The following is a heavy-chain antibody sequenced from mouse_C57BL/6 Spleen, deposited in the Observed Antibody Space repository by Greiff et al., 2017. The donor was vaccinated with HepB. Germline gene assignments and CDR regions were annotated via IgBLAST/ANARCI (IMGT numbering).Heavy chain of an antibody. Sequence: EVQLQHSGPELVKPGASVKIPCKASGYTFTDYNMDWVKQSHGKSLEWIGDINPNNGGTIYNQKFKGKATLTVDKSSSTAYMELRSLTSEDTAVYYCAILTAQVAWFAYWGQGTLVTVSA. CDR2: INPNNGGT. CDR1: GYTFTDYN. CDR3: AILTAQVAWFAY. D-gene: IGHD3-2*02. V-gene: IGHV1-18*01. J-gene: IGHJ3*01.